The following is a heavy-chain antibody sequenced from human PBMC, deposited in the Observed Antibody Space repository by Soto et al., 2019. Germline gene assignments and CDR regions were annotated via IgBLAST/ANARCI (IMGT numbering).Heavy chain of an antibody. V-gene: IGHV1-2*02. Sequence: QVQLVQTGADVKTPGASVRVSCKASGYTFTGYYVHWVREAPGQGLEWMGWINPETGATSYAQKFQGRVTLSRDTSINTAYMELGSLRFDDAAVYFWARECYQVISDGMDVWGQGTTGT. CDR3: ARECYQVISDGMDV. CDR2: INPETGAT. D-gene: IGHD2-2*01. J-gene: IGHJ6*02. CDR1: GYTFTGYY.